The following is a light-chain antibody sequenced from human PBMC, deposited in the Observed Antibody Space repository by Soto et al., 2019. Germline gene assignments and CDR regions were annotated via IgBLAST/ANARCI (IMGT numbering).Light chain of an antibody. CDR1: QTVGSN. Sequence: EIVMTQSPATLSVSPGERATLSCRASQTVGSNLAWYHQKPGQAPRLLIYGASTRATGIPARFSGSGSGTEFTLTISSLQSEYFAVYYCQHYNNWPPWTFGHGTKVEVK. CDR3: QHYNNWPPWT. V-gene: IGKV3-15*01. CDR2: GAS. J-gene: IGKJ1*01.